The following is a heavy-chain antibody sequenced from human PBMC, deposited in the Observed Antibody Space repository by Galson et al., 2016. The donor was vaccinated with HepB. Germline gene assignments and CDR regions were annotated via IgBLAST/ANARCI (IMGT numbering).Heavy chain of an antibody. J-gene: IGHJ6*02. V-gene: IGHV1-18*01. D-gene: IGHD3-10*01. CDR1: GYTFTHYG. CDR3: ARDPGGRGRGYYYGMDV. Sequence: SVKVSCKASGYTFTHYGISWVRQAPGQGLEWMGWISAYNGDTSYAQKLQGRVTMTTDTSTSTAYMELRSLRSDDTAAYFCARDPGGRGRGYYYGMDVWGQGTTVTVSS. CDR2: ISAYNGDT.